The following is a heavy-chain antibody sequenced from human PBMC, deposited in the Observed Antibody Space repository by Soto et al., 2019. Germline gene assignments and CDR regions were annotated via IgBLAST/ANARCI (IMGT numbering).Heavy chain of an antibody. Sequence: EVQLLESGGGLVQPGGSLRLSCAASGFTFSSYAMSWVRQAPGKGLEWVSAISGSGGSTYYADSVKGRSTISRDNCTNTLYLQMKSLGAEDTAVYYCVYCSGGSRYVGYFDYWGQGTVVTVSS. CDR2: ISGSGGST. CDR3: VYCSGGSRYVGYFDY. CDR1: GFTFSSYA. V-gene: IGHV3-23*01. J-gene: IGHJ4*02. D-gene: IGHD2-15*01.